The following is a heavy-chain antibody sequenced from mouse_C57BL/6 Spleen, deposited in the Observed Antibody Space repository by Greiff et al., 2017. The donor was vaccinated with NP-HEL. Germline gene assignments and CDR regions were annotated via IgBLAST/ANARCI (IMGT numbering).Heavy chain of an antibody. J-gene: IGHJ4*01. CDR3: AREALGEGVYAMDY. Sequence: QVQLQQPGAELVKPGASVKLSCKASGYTFTSYWMHWVKQRPGQGLEWIGMIHPNSGSTNYNEKFKSKATLTVDKSSSTAYMQLSSLTSEDSAVYYCAREALGEGVYAMDYWGQGTSVTVSS. D-gene: IGHD4-1*01. CDR2: IHPNSGST. V-gene: IGHV1-64*01. CDR1: GYTFTSYW.